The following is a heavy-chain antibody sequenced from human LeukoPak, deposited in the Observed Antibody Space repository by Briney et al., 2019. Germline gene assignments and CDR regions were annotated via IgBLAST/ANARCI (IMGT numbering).Heavy chain of an antibody. CDR1: GGSISSSNW. CDR3: ARDLGYCSGGSCHGAFDI. CDR2: IYHSGST. V-gene: IGHV4-4*02. Sequence: PSGTLSLTCAVSGGSISSSNWWSGVRQPPGKGLEWIGEIYHSGSTNYNPSLKSRVTISVDKSKNQFSLKLSSVTAADTAVYYCARDLGYCSGGSCHGAFDIWGQGTMVTVSS. D-gene: IGHD2-15*01. J-gene: IGHJ3*02.